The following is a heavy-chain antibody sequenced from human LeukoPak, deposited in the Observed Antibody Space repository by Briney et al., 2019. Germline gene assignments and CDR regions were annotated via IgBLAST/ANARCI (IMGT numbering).Heavy chain of an antibody. J-gene: IGHJ6*02. Sequence: PGGSLRLSCAASGFTFSSYSMNWVRQAPGKGLEWVSYISSSSSTIYYADSVKGRFTISRDNSQNTLYLQMNSLRAEDTAVYYCARDRGYAMDVWGQGTTVTVSS. CDR3: ARDRGYAMDV. D-gene: IGHD1-1*01. CDR2: ISSSSSTI. V-gene: IGHV3-48*01. CDR1: GFTFSSYS.